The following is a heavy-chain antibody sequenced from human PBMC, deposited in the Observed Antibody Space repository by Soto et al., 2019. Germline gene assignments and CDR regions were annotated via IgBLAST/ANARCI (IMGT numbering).Heavy chain of an antibody. V-gene: IGHV4-39*01. D-gene: IGHD4-17*01. Sequence: SETLSLTCTVSGGSISSSSYYWGWIRPPPGKGLEWIGSIYYSGSTYYNPSLKSRVTISVDTSKNQCSLKLSSLTAADTAAYYCARLGGYGDYVDLYYYYMDVWGKGTTVTVSS. CDR3: ARLGGYGDYVDLYYYYMDV. J-gene: IGHJ6*03. CDR2: IYYSGST. CDR1: GGSISSSSYY.